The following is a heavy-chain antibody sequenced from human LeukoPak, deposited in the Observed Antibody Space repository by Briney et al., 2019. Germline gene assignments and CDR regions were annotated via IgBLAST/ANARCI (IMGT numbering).Heavy chain of an antibody. CDR3: ARGRVRIRTVTTQRLYYFDY. D-gene: IGHD4-17*01. V-gene: IGHV4-59*12. CDR1: GGSMNGYY. J-gene: IGHJ4*02. Sequence: SETLSLTCTVSGGSMNGYYWSWIRQPPGKELEWIGYIYYSGTTSYDPSLKSRVTISVDTSKNQFSLKLSSVTVADTAVYYCARGRVRIRTVTTQRLYYFDYWGQGTLVTVSS. CDR2: IYYSGTT.